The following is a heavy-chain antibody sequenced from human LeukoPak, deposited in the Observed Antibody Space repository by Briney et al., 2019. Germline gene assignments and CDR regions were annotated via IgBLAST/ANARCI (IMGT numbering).Heavy chain of an antibody. CDR2: ISSSRSYT. CDR1: GFTFSDYY. CDR3: AKGSGGSGSFYNHFDC. V-gene: IGHV3-11*06. Sequence: PGGSLRLSCAASGFTFSDYYMSWIRQAPGKGLEWVSYISSSRSYTNYADSVKGRFTISRDNSKNTLSLQMNSLRTEDTAVFYCAKGSGGSGSFYNHFDCWGQGTLVTVSS. D-gene: IGHD3-10*01. J-gene: IGHJ4*02.